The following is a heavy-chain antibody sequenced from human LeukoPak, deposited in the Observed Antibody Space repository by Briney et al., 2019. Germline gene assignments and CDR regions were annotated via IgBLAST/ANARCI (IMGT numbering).Heavy chain of an antibody. CDR2: IKSKADGGTA. J-gene: IGHJ3*02. Sequence: GGSLRLSCAASGFTFRNAWMSSVSQAPGKGLEWLGRIKSKADGGTADYAARVKGRITISRDDSKNTLYLQINSLRTDDTALYYCTTRSWADGFDIWGEGTMLTVSS. CDR3: TTRSWADGFDI. CDR1: GFTFRNAW. D-gene: IGHD2-15*01. V-gene: IGHV3-15*01.